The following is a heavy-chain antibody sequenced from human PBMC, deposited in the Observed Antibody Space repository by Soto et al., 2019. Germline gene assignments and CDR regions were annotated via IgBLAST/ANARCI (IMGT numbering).Heavy chain of an antibody. CDR1: GYTFTSYD. CDR3: ARDQDILTGYSYFDY. CDR2: INPNSGGT. Sequence: GASVKVSCKASGYTFTSYDINWVRQATGQGLEWMGWINPNSGGTNYAQKFQGRVTMTRDTSISTAYMELSRLRSDDTAVYYCARDQDILTGYSYFDYWGQGTLVTVSS. D-gene: IGHD3-9*01. V-gene: IGHV1-2*02. J-gene: IGHJ4*02.